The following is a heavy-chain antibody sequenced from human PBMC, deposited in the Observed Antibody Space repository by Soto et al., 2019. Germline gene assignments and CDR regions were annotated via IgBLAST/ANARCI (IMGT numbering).Heavy chain of an antibody. D-gene: IGHD2-2*01. V-gene: IGHV3-30*18. CDR2: ISYDGSNK. CDR3: AKDDHDIVVVPAAMKRDYYMDV. J-gene: IGHJ6*03. Sequence: GWSLRLACAASGFTFCSSGMHGSRHAPGKGLEWVAVISYDGSNKYYADSVKGRFTSSRDNSKNTLYLQMNSLRAEDTAVYYCAKDDHDIVVVPAAMKRDYYMDVCGKGTTVTVSS. CDR1: GFTFCSSG.